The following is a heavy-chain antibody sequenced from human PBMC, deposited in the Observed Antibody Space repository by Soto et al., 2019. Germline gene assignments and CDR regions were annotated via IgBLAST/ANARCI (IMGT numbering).Heavy chain of an antibody. D-gene: IGHD3-22*01. J-gene: IGHJ3*02. CDR3: AREGGSYDSGGYLIRGAFDI. CDR2: IYFRGNT. Sequence: LSLTCSVSGDSISRIDYYWTWIRQHPEKGLEWIGNIYFRGNTYYSPSLESRLTISVDTSKNQFSLKLTSVTAADTAVYYCAREGGSYDSGGYLIRGAFDIWGQGTMVTVSS. CDR1: GDSISRIDYY. V-gene: IGHV4-31*03.